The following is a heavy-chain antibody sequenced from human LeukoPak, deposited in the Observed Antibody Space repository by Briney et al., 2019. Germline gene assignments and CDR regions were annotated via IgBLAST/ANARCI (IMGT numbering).Heavy chain of an antibody. CDR2: ISAYNGNT. D-gene: IGHD3-3*01. J-gene: IGHJ4*02. Sequence: GASVKVSCKASAYTFTSYGISWVRQAPGQGLERVGWISAYNGNTNYAQKLQGRVTMTTDTSTSTAYMELRSLRSDDTAVYYCATSTYYDFWSGYYQYYFDYWGQGTLVTVSS. CDR1: AYTFTSYG. V-gene: IGHV1-18*01. CDR3: ATSTYYDFWSGYYQYYFDY.